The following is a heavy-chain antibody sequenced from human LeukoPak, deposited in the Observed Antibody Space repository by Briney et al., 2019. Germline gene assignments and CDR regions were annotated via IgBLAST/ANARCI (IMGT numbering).Heavy chain of an antibody. CDR3: ARRGVKTTRFDY. CDR1: GSSLSGYY. CDR2: LYNSGTT. Sequence: SETLSLTCTVSGSSLSGYYWTWIRQPAGKGLEWIGYLYNSGTTNYNPSLKSRVSISGDTSKNQFSLKLNSVTAADTVVYYCARRGVKTTRFDYWGQGILVTVSS. V-gene: IGHV4-59*01. D-gene: IGHD1-1*01. J-gene: IGHJ4*02.